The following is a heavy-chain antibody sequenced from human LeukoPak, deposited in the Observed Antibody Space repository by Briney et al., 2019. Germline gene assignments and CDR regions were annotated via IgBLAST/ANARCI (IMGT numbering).Heavy chain of an antibody. D-gene: IGHD3-16*02. CDR3: ASRSARFDP. Sequence: SETLSLTCAVYGGSFSGYYWSWIRQPPGKGLEWIGEINHSGSTNYNPSLKSRVTISVDTSKNQFSLKLSSATAADTAVYYCASRSARFDPWGQGTLVTVSS. CDR1: GGSFSGYY. V-gene: IGHV4-34*01. J-gene: IGHJ5*02. CDR2: INHSGST.